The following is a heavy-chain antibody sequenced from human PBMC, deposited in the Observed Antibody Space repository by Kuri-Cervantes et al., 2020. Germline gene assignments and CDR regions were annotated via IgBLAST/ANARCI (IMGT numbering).Heavy chain of an antibody. J-gene: IGHJ6*02. D-gene: IGHD6-13*01. CDR3: ARGRSSWYSSRPTTWYYYYGMDV. Sequence: GSLRLSCAVSGGSISSSNWWSWVRQPPGKGLEWIGEIYHSGSTNYNPSLKSRVTISVDTSKNQFSLKLSSVTAADTAVYYCARGRSSWYSSRPTTWYYYYGMDVWGQGTTVTVSS. CDR2: IYHSGST. CDR1: GGSISSSNW. V-gene: IGHV4-4*02.